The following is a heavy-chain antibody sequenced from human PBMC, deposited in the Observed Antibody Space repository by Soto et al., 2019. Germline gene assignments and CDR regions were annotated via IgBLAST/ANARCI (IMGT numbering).Heavy chain of an antibody. J-gene: IGHJ6*03. Sequence: PGGSLRLSCAASGFTFSSYAMSWVRQAPGKGLEWISGISGSGGSTYYADSVKGRFTISRDNSKNTLYLQMNSLRAEDTAVYYCANWRHGVTMVRGVIPYYYYMDVWGKGTTVTVSS. CDR3: ANWRHGVTMVRGVIPYYYYMDV. D-gene: IGHD3-10*01. V-gene: IGHV3-23*01. CDR1: GFTFSSYA. CDR2: ISGSGGST.